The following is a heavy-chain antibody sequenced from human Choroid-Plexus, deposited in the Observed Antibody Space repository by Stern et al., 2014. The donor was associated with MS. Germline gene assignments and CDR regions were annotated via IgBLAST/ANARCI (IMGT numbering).Heavy chain of an antibody. CDR2: VYCDGSNT. CDR3: AKDRQYLTYFFDH. CDR1: GFTFGSCA. J-gene: IGHJ5*02. V-gene: IGHV3-30*18. D-gene: IGHD2/OR15-2a*01. Sequence: QLVESGGGVVQPGGPLRLSCVASGFTFGSCAMHWVRQAPGKGLEWVAGVYCDGSNTDYADYVKGRFTISRDNFKNTLSMQISSLRPEDTAVYYCAKDRQYLTYFFDHWGQGSLVTVSS.